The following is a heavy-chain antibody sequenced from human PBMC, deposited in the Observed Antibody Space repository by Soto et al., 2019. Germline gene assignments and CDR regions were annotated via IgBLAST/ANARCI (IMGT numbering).Heavy chain of an antibody. D-gene: IGHD1-26*01. Sequence: SGPTLVNPTQTLTLTCTFSGFSLTTSGVGVGWIRQPPGKALEWLALIYWDDDKRYSPSLRSRLTITKDTSKNQVVLIMTNMDPVDTATYYCARSYSGSYPSYYYYGMDVWGQGTTVTVSS. CDR2: IYWDDDK. CDR3: ARSYSGSYPSYYYYGMDV. V-gene: IGHV2-5*02. J-gene: IGHJ6*02. CDR1: GFSLTTSGVG.